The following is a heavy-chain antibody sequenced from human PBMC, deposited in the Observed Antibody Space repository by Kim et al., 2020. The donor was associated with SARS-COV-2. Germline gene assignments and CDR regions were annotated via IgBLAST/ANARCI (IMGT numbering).Heavy chain of an antibody. J-gene: IGHJ3*02. CDR2: VSNDGSNK. D-gene: IGHD1-26*01. Sequence: GGSLRLSCAAFGFTFSSYGMHWVRQAPGKGLEWVAVVSNDGSNKSYGDSVKGRFTISRDNSKNTLYLQMNSLRPEDTAVYYCAKGEAKWELLGAFDIWGQGTMVTVSS. V-gene: IGHV3-30*18. CDR1: GFTFSSYG. CDR3: AKGEAKWELLGAFDI.